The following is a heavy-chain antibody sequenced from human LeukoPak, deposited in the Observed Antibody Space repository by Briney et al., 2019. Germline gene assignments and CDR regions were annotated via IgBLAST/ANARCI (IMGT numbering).Heavy chain of an antibody. CDR2: IYTSGST. D-gene: IGHD3-10*01. CDR1: GVSISSYY. V-gene: IGHV4-4*07. J-gene: IGHJ4*02. CDR3: ARGAYHYGSGSYYFDY. Sequence: SETLSLTCTVSGVSISSYYWSWIRQPAGKGLEWIGRIYTSGSTNHNPSLKSRVTMSVDKSKNQLSLKLSSVTAADTAVYYCARGAYHYGSGSYYFDYWSQGSLVTVSS.